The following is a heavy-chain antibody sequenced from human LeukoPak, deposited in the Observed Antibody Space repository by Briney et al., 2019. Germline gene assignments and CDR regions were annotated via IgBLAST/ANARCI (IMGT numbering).Heavy chain of an antibody. CDR1: GFTFSNAW. CDR2: IKSKTDGGTT. Sequence: GGSLRLSCAASGFTFSNAWMSWVRQAPGKGLEWVGRIKSKTDGGTTDYAAPVKGRFTISRDDSKNTLYLQMNSLKTEDTAVYYCTTDAGGWELLSDYWGQGTLVTVSS. J-gene: IGHJ4*02. CDR3: TTDAGGWELLSDY. D-gene: IGHD1-26*01. V-gene: IGHV3-15*01.